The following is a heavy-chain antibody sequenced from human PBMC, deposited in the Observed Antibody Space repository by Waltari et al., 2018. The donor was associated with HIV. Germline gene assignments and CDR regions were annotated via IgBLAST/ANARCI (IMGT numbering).Heavy chain of an antibody. CDR3: TRTLQDLYFFDE. D-gene: IGHD1-1*01. V-gene: IGHV3-74*01. J-gene: IGHJ4*02. Sequence: DVQLVESGGGLVQPGGSLRLSCGASGFIFDSYWMFWVRQAPGEGLVWVASIKTDGTITTYADSVKGRFVISRDNAKNTLFLQMNSLRVEDTAVYYCTRTLQDLYFFDEWGQGTLVTVSS. CDR2: IKTDGTIT. CDR1: GFIFDSYW.